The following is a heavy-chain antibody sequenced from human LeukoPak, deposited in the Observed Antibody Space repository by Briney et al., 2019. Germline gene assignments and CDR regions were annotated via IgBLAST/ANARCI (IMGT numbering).Heavy chain of an antibody. Sequence: SETLSLTCAVYGGSFSGYYWSWIRQPPGKGLEWIGEINHSGSTNYNPSLKSRVTISVDKSKNQFSLKLSSVTAADTAVYYCARDSGTTGEVKFDPWGQGTPVTVSS. J-gene: IGHJ5*02. D-gene: IGHD3-10*01. V-gene: IGHV4-34*01. CDR1: GGSFSGYY. CDR3: ARDSGTTGEVKFDP. CDR2: INHSGST.